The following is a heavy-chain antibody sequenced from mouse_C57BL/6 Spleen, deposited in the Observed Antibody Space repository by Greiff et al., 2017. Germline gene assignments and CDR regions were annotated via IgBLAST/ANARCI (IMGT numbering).Heavy chain of an antibody. CDR3: ARSGLGSTWFAY. D-gene: IGHD4-1*01. CDR1: GCTFTSYW. CDR2: IDPNSGGT. V-gene: IGHV1-72*01. J-gene: IGHJ3*01. Sequence: QVQLQQPGAELVKPGASVKLSCKASGCTFTSYWMHWVKQRPGRGLEWIGRIDPNSGGTKYNEKFKGKATLTVDKPSSPAYMQLSSLTSEDSAVYYCARSGLGSTWFAYWGQGTLVTVSA.